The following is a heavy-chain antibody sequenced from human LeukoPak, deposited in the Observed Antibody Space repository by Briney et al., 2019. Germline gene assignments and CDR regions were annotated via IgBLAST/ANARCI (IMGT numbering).Heavy chain of an antibody. V-gene: IGHV1-2*02. Sequence: ASVKVSCKTSGYTFSDYYIHWIRQAPGQGLEWVGWINPNSGDTDYAQKFQGRVTVTRDTSISTAYMELGRLRSDDTAVYYCARDKYWGSGNYIDYWGQGTLVTVSS. D-gene: IGHD3-10*01. CDR2: INPNSGDT. J-gene: IGHJ4*02. CDR3: ARDKYWGSGNYIDY. CDR1: GYTFSDYY.